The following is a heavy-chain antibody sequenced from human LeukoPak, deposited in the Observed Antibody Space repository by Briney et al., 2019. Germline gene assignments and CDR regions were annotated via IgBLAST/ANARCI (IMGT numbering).Heavy chain of an antibody. D-gene: IGHD2-2*01. Sequence: SQTLSLTCTVSGGSISSGDYYWSWICQPPGKGLEWIGYIYYSGSTYYNPSLKSRVTISVDTYKNQFSLKMSSVTAADTAVYYCARGDIVVVPAARIWFDPWGQGTLVTVSS. CDR2: IYYSGST. CDR1: GGSISSGDYY. CDR3: ARGDIVVVPAARIWFDP. J-gene: IGHJ5*02. V-gene: IGHV4-30-4*01.